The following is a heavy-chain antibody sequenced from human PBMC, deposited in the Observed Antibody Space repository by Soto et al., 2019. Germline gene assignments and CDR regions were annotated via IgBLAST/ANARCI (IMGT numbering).Heavy chain of an antibody. CDR1: GYTFTSYY. CDR3: ARGTRIAEAGTVPVVKRY. D-gene: IGHD6-13*01. V-gene: IGHV1-46*01. Sequence: ASVKVSCKASGYTFTSYYMHWVRQAPGQGLEWMGIINPSGGSTSYAQKFQGRVTMTRDTSTSTVYMELSSLRSEDTAVYYCARGTRIAEAGTVPVVKRYWGPGTMVTVSS. CDR2: INPSGGST. J-gene: IGHJ4*02.